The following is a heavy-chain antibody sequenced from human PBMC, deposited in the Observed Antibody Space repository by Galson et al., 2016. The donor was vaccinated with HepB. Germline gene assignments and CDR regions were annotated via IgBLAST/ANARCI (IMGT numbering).Heavy chain of an antibody. D-gene: IGHD2-2*01. V-gene: IGHV3-23*01. CDR1: GFTFINYA. CDR3: AKCRSSDSTSCPNY. J-gene: IGHJ4*02. CDR2: ISGSGGST. Sequence: SLRLSSAASGFTFINYAMTWVRQAPGKGLEWVSSISGSGGSTYYADSVKGRFTISRDNSKNTLYLQMNSLRAEDTALYFCAKCRSSDSTSCPNYWGQGTLVTVSS.